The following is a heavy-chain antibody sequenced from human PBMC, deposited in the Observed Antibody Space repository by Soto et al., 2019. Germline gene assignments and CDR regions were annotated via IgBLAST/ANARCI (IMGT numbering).Heavy chain of an antibody. D-gene: IGHD2-2*01. CDR2: IYYSGST. J-gene: IGHJ5*02. CDR3: ARYCSSTSCYAYNWFDP. CDR1: GGSISSYY. V-gene: IGHV4-59*01. Sequence: PSETLSLTCTVSGGSISSYYWSWIRQPPGKGLEWIGYIYYSGSTNYNPSLKSRVTISVDTSKNQFSLKLSSVTAADTAVYYRARYCSSTSCYAYNWFDPWGQGTLVTVSS.